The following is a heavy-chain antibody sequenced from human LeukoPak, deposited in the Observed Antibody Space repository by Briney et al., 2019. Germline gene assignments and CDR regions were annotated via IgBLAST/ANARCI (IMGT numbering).Heavy chain of an antibody. CDR1: AFTCSSYW. Sequence: PGGSLRLSCAASAFTCSSYWMHWVRQAPGEGLVWVSRINSDGSSTSYADSVKRGFTISSDNAKNTLYLQMNSLRADDTAVYYCARTGSYGKIDYWGQGPLVTVSS. V-gene: IGHV3-74*01. J-gene: IGHJ4*02. CDR2: INSDGSST. D-gene: IGHD5-18*01. CDR3: ARTGSYGKIDY.